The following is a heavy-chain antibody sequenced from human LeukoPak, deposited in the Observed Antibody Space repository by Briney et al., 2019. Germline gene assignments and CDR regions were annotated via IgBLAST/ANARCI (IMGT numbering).Heavy chain of an antibody. CDR3: ARAGDYDYVFMDV. V-gene: IGHV4-38-2*02. CDR1: GYSISSGYY. Sequence: PSETLSLTCSVSGYSISSGYYWGWIRQPPGKGLEWIGSIYHSGSTYYNSSLKSRVTISVDTSKNQFSLKLSSVTAADTAVYYCARAGDYDYVFMDVWGKGTTVTVSS. D-gene: IGHD3-16*01. CDR2: IYHSGST. J-gene: IGHJ6*03.